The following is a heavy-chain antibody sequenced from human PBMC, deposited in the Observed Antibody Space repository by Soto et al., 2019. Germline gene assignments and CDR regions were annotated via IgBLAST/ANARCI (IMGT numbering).Heavy chain of an antibody. CDR2: FDPEDGET. Sequence: ASVKVSCKVSGYTLTELSMHWVRQAPGNGLEWMGGFDPEDGETIYAQKFQGRVTMTEDTSTDTAYMELSSLRSEDTAVYYCATAKQQLVFYYFDYWGQGTLVTVSS. CDR3: ATAKQQLVFYYFDY. J-gene: IGHJ4*02. CDR1: GYTLTELS. V-gene: IGHV1-24*01. D-gene: IGHD6-13*01.